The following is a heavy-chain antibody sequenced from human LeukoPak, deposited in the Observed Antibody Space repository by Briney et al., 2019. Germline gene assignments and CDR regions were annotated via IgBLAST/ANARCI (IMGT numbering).Heavy chain of an antibody. Sequence: ASVKVSCKASGYTFTCYGISWVRQAPGQGLEWMGWISAYNGNTNYAQKLQGRVTMTTDTSTSTAYMELRSLRSDDTAVCYCARVLSYDILTGYYKGGYFDYWGQGTLVTVSS. V-gene: IGHV1-18*01. D-gene: IGHD3-9*01. CDR1: GYTFTCYG. CDR2: ISAYNGNT. J-gene: IGHJ4*02. CDR3: ARVLSYDILTGYYKGGYFDY.